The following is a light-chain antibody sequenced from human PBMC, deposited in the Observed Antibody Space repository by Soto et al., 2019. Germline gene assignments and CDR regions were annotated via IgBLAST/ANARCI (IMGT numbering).Light chain of an antibody. Sequence: DIVMTQSPDSLAVSLGERATINCKSSQSVLYSSNNKNYLAWYQQKPGQPPKLLIYWASTRESGVPDRFSGSGSGTDFTLTISSLQAEDVAVCYCQQYYSTPLTFGGGTKVDIK. J-gene: IGKJ4*01. CDR1: QSVLYSSNNKNY. CDR2: WAS. CDR3: QQYYSTPLT. V-gene: IGKV4-1*01.